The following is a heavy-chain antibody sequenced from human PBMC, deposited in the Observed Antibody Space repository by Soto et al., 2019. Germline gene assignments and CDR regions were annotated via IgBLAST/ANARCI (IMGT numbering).Heavy chain of an antibody. J-gene: IGHJ6*03. Sequence: QVQLVQSGAEVKKPGASVKVSCKASGYSFTSYAVHWVRQAPGQRLEWMGWINAGNGVTKYPQKFQGRVTITSDASASTAYMELSSLTSEDTAVYYCARDPRVDTGVRFGYYYYYMDVWGKGTTVTVSS. CDR3: ARDPRVDTGVRFGYYYYYMDV. CDR1: GYSFTSYA. CDR2: INAGNGVT. V-gene: IGHV1-3*01. D-gene: IGHD3-16*01.